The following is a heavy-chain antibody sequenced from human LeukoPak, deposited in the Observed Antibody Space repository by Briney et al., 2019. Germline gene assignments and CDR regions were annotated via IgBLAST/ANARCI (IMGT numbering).Heavy chain of an antibody. CDR3: ARTYYYDSSGYYYYFDY. J-gene: IGHJ4*02. D-gene: IGHD3-22*01. CDR1: GGSIMNSNYF. Sequence: PSETLSLTCTVSGGSIMNSNYFWGWIRQPPGKGLEWIGSIYYSENTYYNPSLKSRVTMSVDTSKNQFSLKLSSVTAADTAVYYCARTYYYDSSGYYYYFDYWGQGTLVTVSS. V-gene: IGHV4-39*01. CDR2: IYYSENT.